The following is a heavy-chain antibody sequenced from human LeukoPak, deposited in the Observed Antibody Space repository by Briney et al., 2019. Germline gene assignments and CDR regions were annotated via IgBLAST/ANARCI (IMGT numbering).Heavy chain of an antibody. V-gene: IGHV3-23*01. CDR1: GFIFNNYG. Sequence: GGSLRLFCAASGFIFNNYGLIWVRQAPGKGLQWVSAISNDGGGIQYADFVKGRFTIPRDNSKNMLFLQMNSLTAEDTALYYCAKGSSGYFADLWGQGTLVTVPS. D-gene: IGHD3-22*01. J-gene: IGHJ5*02. CDR3: AKGSSGYFADL. CDR2: ISNDGGGI.